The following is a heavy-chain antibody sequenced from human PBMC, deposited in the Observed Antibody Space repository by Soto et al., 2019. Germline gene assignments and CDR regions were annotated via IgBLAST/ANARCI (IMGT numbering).Heavy chain of an antibody. D-gene: IGHD6-19*01. CDR2: INHSGST. J-gene: IGHJ6*02. Sequence: SETLSLTCAVYGGSFSGYYWSWIRQPPGKGLEWIGEINHSGSTNYNPSLKSRVTISVDTSKNQFSLKLSSVTAADTAVYYCARGGGIAVAGTIRYYYYYYGMDVWGQGTTVTVSS. CDR3: ARGGGIAVAGTIRYYYYYYGMDV. V-gene: IGHV4-34*01. CDR1: GGSFSGYY.